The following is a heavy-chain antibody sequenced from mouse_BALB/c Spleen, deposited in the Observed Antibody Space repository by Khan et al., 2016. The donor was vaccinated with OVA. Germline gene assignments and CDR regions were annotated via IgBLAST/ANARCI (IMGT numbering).Heavy chain of an antibody. CDR2: LSYSGVN. J-gene: IGHJ2*01. CDR3: ARGNYYGYNIDY. Sequence: EVQLQESGPGLVKPSQSLSITCTVTGYSFTSCYVWNCIRQFPGNKLEWMGHLSYSGVNYYTPSLKRRISITRNTSKNQFFLQMNSVTTEDTATYYCARGNYYGYNIDYWGQGTTLTVSS. V-gene: IGHV3-2*02. CDR1: GYSFTSCYV. D-gene: IGHD1-2*01.